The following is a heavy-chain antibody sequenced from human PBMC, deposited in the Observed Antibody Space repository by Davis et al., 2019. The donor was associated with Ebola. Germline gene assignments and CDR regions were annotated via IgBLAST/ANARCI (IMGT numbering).Heavy chain of an antibody. D-gene: IGHD6-13*01. CDR3: ARGIAAAGAFDI. J-gene: IGHJ3*02. CDR2: IYSGGST. CDR1: GFTVSSNY. V-gene: IGHV3-53*01. Sequence: GESLKISCAASGFTVSSNYMSWVRQAPGKGLEWVSVIYSGGSTYYAGSVKGRFTISRDNSKNTLYLQMNSLRAEDTAVYYCARGIAAAGAFDIWGQGTMVTVSS.